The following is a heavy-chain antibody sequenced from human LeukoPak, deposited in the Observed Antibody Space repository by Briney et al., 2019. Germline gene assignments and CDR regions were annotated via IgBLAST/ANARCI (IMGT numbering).Heavy chain of an antibody. V-gene: IGHV3-23*01. Sequence: PGGSLRLSCAASGFTFSSYAMSWVRQAPGKGLEWVSAISGSGGSTYYADSVKGRFTISRDNSKNTLYLQMNSLRAEDTAVYYCARDCKGADHATDYWGQGTLVTVSS. CDR1: GFTFSSYA. J-gene: IGHJ4*02. D-gene: IGHD1-26*01. CDR3: ARDCKGADHATDY. CDR2: ISGSGGST.